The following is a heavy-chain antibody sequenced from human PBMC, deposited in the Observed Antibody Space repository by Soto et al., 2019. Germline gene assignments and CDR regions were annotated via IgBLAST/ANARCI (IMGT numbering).Heavy chain of an antibody. D-gene: IGHD2-21*02. CDR3: ARDWIEDCGGDCYPPVDAFDI. CDR2: ISSSSSYI. CDR1: GFTFSSYS. V-gene: IGHV3-21*01. Sequence: EVQLVESGGGLVKPGGSLRLSCAASGFTFSSYSMNWVRQAPGKGLEWVSSISSSSSYIYYADSVKGRFTISRDNAKNSLYLQMNGLRAEDTAVYYCARDWIEDCGGDCYPPVDAFDIWGQGTMVTVSS. J-gene: IGHJ3*02.